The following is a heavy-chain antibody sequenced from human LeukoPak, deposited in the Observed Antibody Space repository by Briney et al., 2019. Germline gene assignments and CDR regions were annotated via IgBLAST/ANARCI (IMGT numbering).Heavy chain of an antibody. Sequence: GGSLRLSCAASGFTFSSYAMHWVRQAPGKGLEYVSAISSHGGSTYYADSVKGRFTISRDNSKNTLYLQMSSLRAEDTTVYYCVKDEAPYYYDSSGYYFGDWGQGTLVTVSS. D-gene: IGHD3-22*01. CDR3: VKDEAPYYYDSSGYYFGD. CDR2: ISSHGGST. V-gene: IGHV3-64D*09. CDR1: GFTFSSYA. J-gene: IGHJ4*02.